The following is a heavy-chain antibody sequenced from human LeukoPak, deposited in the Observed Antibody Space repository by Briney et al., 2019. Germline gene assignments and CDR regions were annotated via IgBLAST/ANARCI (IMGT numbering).Heavy chain of an antibody. V-gene: IGHV4-34*01. J-gene: IGHJ4*02. Sequence: SETLSLTCAVYGGSFSGYYWSWICQPPGKGLEWIGEINHSGSTNYNPSLKSRVTISVDTSKNQFSLKLSSVTAADTAVYYCARLRSSSSLVLPPEYYFDYWGQGTLVTVSS. CDR2: INHSGST. D-gene: IGHD6-6*01. CDR1: GGSFSGYY. CDR3: ARLRSSSSLVLPPEYYFDY.